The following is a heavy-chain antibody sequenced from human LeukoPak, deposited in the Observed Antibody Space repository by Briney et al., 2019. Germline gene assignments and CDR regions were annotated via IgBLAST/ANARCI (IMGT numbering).Heavy chain of an antibody. CDR1: GYTFTGYY. J-gene: IGHJ6*03. V-gene: IGHV1-18*04. CDR2: ISAYSGNT. Sequence: ASVKVSCKASGYTFTGYYIHWVRQAPGQGLEWMGWISAYSGNTNYAQKLQGRVTMTTDTSTSTAYMELTSLRSDDTAVYYCARYTSGRLNPGFYHSYMDVWGKGTTVTVSS. CDR3: ARYTSGRLNPGFYHSYMDV. D-gene: IGHD6-19*01.